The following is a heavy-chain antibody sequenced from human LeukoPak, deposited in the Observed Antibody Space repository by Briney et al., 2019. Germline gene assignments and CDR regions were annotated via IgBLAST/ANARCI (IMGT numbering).Heavy chain of an antibody. CDR1: GYSISSGYY. D-gene: IGHD3-22*01. CDR3: ARRGGSSGYQRYFDY. V-gene: IGHV4-38-2*01. CDR2: IYHSGST. Sequence: SETLSLTCAVSGYSISSGYYWGWIRPPPGKGLEWIGSIYHSGSTYYNPSLKSRVTISVDTSKNQFSLKLSSVTAADTAVYYCARRGGSSGYQRYFDYWGQGTLVTVSS. J-gene: IGHJ4*02.